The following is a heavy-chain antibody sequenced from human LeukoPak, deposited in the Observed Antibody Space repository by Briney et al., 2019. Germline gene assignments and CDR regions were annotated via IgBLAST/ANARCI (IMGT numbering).Heavy chain of an antibody. Sequence: PSGTLSLTCAVSGGSSKSNNWWSWDRQPPGKGLGWIGEIYHSGSTNYNPPLESRVTVSVDKSKNQFSLDLTSVTAADTAVYYCARFCGSTSWHSGYYDGIDVWGQGTTVTVSS. CDR1: GGSSKSNNW. J-gene: IGHJ6*02. V-gene: IGHV4-4*02. CDR2: IYHSGST. D-gene: IGHD2-2*01. CDR3: ARFCGSTSWHSGYYDGIDV.